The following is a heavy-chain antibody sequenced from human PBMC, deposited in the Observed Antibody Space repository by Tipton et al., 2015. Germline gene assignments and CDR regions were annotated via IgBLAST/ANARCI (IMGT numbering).Heavy chain of an antibody. Sequence: LRLSCGVAGYSISRGYYWGWIRQPPGKELEWIGYIYYSGSTNYNPSLKSRVTISVDTSKTQFSLKMSSVTASDTAVYYCARARGRHGGLFDSWGQGILVTVSS. CDR1: GYSISRGYY. J-gene: IGHJ4*02. CDR2: IYYSGST. V-gene: IGHV4-38-2*01. CDR3: ARARGRHGGLFDS. D-gene: IGHD4-23*01.